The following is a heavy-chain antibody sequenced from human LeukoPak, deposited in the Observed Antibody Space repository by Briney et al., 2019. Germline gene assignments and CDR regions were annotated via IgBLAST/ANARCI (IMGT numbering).Heavy chain of an antibody. D-gene: IGHD6-13*01. CDR2: INPNTGST. J-gene: IGHJ5*02. CDR1: GYTLTGYY. Sequence: SGKFCCKASGYTLTGYYIRWERHAPGPGLEWMGRINPNTGSTDPAQKFPGRITMARYTSITTAYMELSILTSDDTAMYYCAYVPPSITAAGNWLDPWGQGALVTVSS. V-gene: IGHV1-2*06. CDR3: AYVPPSITAAGNWLDP.